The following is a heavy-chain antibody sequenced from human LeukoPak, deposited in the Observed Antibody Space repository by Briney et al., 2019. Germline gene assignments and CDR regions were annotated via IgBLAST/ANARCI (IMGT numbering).Heavy chain of an antibody. D-gene: IGHD6-19*01. CDR3: ARDYLSRYSSGWYSSFDI. CDR1: AGTFSSYA. V-gene: IGHV1-69*06. Sequence: GASVKVSCKASAGTFSSYAISWVRQAPGQGLEWMGGIIPIFGTANYAQKVQGRVTITAEKSTSTAYMEVSSLRSEDTAVYYCARDYLSRYSSGWYSSFDIWGQGTMVTVSS. CDR2: IIPIFGTA. J-gene: IGHJ3*02.